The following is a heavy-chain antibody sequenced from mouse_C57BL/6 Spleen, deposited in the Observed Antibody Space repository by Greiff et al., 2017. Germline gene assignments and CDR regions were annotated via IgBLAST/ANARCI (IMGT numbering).Heavy chain of an antibody. CDR2: ISSGGSYT. D-gene: IGHD2-3*01. CDR3: ARQWDGYYDY. V-gene: IGHV5-6*01. J-gene: IGHJ2*01. CDR1: GFTFSSYG. Sequence: EVMLVESGGDLVKPGGSLKLSCAASGFTFSSYGMSWVRQTPDKRLEWVATISSGGSYTYYPDSVKGRFTISRDNAKNTLYLQMSSLKSEDTAMYYCARQWDGYYDYWGQGTTLTVSS.